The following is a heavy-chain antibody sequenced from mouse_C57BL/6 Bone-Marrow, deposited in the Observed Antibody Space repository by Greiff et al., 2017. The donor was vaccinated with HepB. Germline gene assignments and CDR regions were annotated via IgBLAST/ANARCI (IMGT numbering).Heavy chain of an antibody. D-gene: IGHD1-1*01. CDR3: ARPILLREYYFDY. Sequence: VKVVESGPELVKPGASVKISCKASGYAFSSSWMNWVKQRPGKGLEWIGRIYPGDGDTNYNGKFKGKATLTADKSSSTAYMQLSSLTSEDSAVYFCARPILLREYYFDYWGQGTTLTVSS. V-gene: IGHV1-82*01. J-gene: IGHJ2*01. CDR2: IYPGDGDT. CDR1: GYAFSSSW.